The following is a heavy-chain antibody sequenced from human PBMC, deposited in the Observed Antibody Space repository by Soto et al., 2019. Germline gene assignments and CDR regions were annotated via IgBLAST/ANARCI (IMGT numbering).Heavy chain of an antibody. CDR3: ARGSRRVLGSSSSGKNYYYGMDV. CDR2: IWYDGSNK. CDR1: GFTFSSYG. J-gene: IGHJ6*02. Sequence: QVQLVESGGGVDQPGRSLRLSCAASGFTFSSYGMHWVRQAPGKGLEWVAVIWYDGSNKYYADSVKGRFTIARDNSKNTLYLQMNSLRAEDTAVYYCARGSRRVLGSSSSGKNYYYGMDVWGQGTTVTVSS. V-gene: IGHV3-33*01. D-gene: IGHD6-6*01.